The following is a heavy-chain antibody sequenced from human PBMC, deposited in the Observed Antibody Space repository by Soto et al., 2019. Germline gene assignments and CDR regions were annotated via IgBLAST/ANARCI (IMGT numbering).Heavy chain of an antibody. CDR2: SSAYNGNT. CDR1: GYTFTSYG. V-gene: IGHV1-18*01. CDR3: ARRPKSGHYFLSYFYY. Sequence: ASVKVSCKASGYTFTSYGISWVRQAPGQGLEWMGWSSAYNGNTNYAQKLQGRITITRDTSASTTYMDLSSLRSKDTAVYYCARRPKSGHYFLSYFYYCGQLSLVT. J-gene: IGHJ4*02. D-gene: IGHD1-26*01.